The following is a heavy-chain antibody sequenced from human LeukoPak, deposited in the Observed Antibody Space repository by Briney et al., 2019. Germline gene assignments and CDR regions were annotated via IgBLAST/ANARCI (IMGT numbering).Heavy chain of an antibody. CDR2: ISTYNGNT. CDR1: GYTFTSYG. V-gene: IGHV1-18*01. CDR3: ARDQVSLGARYSGFLYYYYYYMDV. Sequence: APVKVSCKASGYTFTSYGINWVRQAPGQGLEWMGWISTYNGNTNYAQKFQGRVTMTTGTSTSTAYMELRSLRSDDTAVYYCARDQVSLGARYSGFLYYYYYYMDVWGKGTTVTVSS. J-gene: IGHJ6*03. D-gene: IGHD5-12*01.